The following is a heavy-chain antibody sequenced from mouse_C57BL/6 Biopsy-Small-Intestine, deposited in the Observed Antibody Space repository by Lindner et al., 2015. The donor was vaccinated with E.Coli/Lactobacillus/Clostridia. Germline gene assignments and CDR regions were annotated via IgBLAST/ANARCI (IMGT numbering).Heavy chain of an antibody. CDR3: ASPSITTEY. V-gene: IGHV1-39*01. J-gene: IGHJ4*01. Sequence: VQLQESGPELVKPGASVKISCKASGYSFTDYNMNWVKQSNGKSLEWIGVINPMYDTTNYNQKFKGKATLTVDQSSSTAYMQLNSLTSEDSAVYYCASPSITTEYWGQGTSVTVSS. D-gene: IGHD1-1*01. CDR2: INPMYDTT. CDR1: GYSFTDYN.